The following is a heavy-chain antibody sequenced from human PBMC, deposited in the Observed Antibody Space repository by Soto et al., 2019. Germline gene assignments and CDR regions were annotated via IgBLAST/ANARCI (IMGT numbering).Heavy chain of an antibody. V-gene: IGHV1-2*04. J-gene: IGHJ6*02. D-gene: IGHD3-10*01. CDR3: AISTYGSGSYFSYYYGMDV. CDR2: INPNSGGT. CDR1: GYTFTSYA. Sequence: ASVKVSCKASGYTFTSYAMHWVRQAPGQGLEWMGWINPNSGGTNYAQKFQGWVTMTRDTSISTAYMELSRLRSDDTAVYYCAISTYGSGSYFSYYYGMDVWGQGTTVTVSS.